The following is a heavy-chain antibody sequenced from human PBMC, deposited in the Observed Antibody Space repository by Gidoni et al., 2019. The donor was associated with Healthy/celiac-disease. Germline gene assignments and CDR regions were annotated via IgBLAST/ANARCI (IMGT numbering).Heavy chain of an antibody. CDR2: IWYDGSNK. CDR3: ARDHRIAAAGTDFDY. Sequence: VQPGRSLRLSCAASGFTFSSYGMHWVRQAPGKGLEWVAVIWYDGSNKYYADSVKGRFTISRDNSKNTLYLQMNSLRAEDTAVYYCARDHRIAAAGTDFDYWGQGTLVTVSS. V-gene: IGHV3-33*01. J-gene: IGHJ4*02. D-gene: IGHD6-13*01. CDR1: GFTFSSYG.